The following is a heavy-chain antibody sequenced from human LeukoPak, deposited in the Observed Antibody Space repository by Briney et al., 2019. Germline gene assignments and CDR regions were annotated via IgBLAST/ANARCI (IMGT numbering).Heavy chain of an antibody. CDR3: ARHPIVVVVAATQGDYYYYMDV. J-gene: IGHJ6*03. CDR2: IYPGDSDT. CDR1: GYSFTSYW. Sequence: GESLKISCKGSGYSFTSYWIGWVRQMPGKGLEWMGIIYPGDSDTRYSPSFQGQVTISADKSISTAYLQWSSLKASDTAMYYCARHPIVVVVAATQGDYYYYMDVWGKGTAVTVSS. V-gene: IGHV5-51*01. D-gene: IGHD2-15*01.